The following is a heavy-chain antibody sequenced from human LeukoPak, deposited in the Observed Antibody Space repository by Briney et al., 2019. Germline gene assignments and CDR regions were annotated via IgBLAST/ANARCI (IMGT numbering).Heavy chain of an antibody. D-gene: IGHD3-9*01. CDR2: ISAYNGNT. CDR1: GYTFNKYG. V-gene: IGHV1-18*04. CDR3: ARDLYYDILTGYYNYYYYGMDV. J-gene: IGHJ6*02. Sequence: GASVKVSCKASGYTFNKYGISWVRQAPGQGLEWMGWISAYNGNTNYAQKLQGRVTMTTDTSTSTAYVELRSLRSDDTAVYYCARDLYYDILTGYYNYYYYGMDVWGQGTTVTVSS.